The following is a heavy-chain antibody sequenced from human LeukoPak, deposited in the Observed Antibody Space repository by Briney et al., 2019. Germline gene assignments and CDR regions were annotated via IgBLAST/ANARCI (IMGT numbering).Heavy chain of an antibody. D-gene: IGHD3-3*01. CDR2: ISYDGRER. V-gene: IGHV3-30*18. Sequence: PATTLRLSCAASGFTFSGYGMHWVRQAPGKGLECVAFISYDGRERYYAASVKGQFIISRDNSKSTLFLRMNRLRAEDTAVYYCAKDPGRAWSGGDYWGQGTLVTVPS. J-gene: IGHJ4*02. CDR3: AKDPGRAWSGGDY. CDR1: GFTFSGYG.